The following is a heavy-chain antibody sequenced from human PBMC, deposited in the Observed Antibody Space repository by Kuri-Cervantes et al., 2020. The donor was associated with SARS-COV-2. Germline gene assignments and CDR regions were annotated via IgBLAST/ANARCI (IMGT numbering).Heavy chain of an antibody. V-gene: IGHV1-46*01. J-gene: IGHJ4*01. CDR3: ARARVINNSFGVVIADDKGFDY. Sequence: ASVKVSCKASGYTFTSYYMHWVRQAPGQGLEWMGIINPSGGSTSYAQKFQGRVTMTRDTSTSTVYMELSSVTAADTAVYYCARARVINNSFGVVIADDKGFDYWGQGTMVTVSS. CDR2: INPSGGST. CDR1: GYTFTSYY. D-gene: IGHD3-3*01.